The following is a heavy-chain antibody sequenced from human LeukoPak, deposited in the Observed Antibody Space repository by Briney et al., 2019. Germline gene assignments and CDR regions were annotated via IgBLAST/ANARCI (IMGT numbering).Heavy chain of an antibody. Sequence: ASVKVSCKASGYTFTSYGISWVRQAPGQGLERMGWISAYNGKTNHAQNFQGRVTMTTDTSTSTAYMELRSLRSDDTAVYYCARDGKQQLGFDYWGQGTLVTVSS. CDR2: ISAYNGKT. J-gene: IGHJ4*02. CDR1: GYTFTSYG. V-gene: IGHV1-18*01. CDR3: ARDGKQQLGFDY. D-gene: IGHD6-13*01.